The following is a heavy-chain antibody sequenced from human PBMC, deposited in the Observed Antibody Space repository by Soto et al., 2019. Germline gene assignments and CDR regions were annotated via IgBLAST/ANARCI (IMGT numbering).Heavy chain of an antibody. J-gene: IGHJ4*02. CDR3: ARDWTTARPSSFDY. V-gene: IGHV3-74*01. CDR2: INTDESST. CDR1: GFTFSKYW. Sequence: EVQLVESGGGLVQPGGSLRLSGAASGFTFSKYWMHWVRQVPGTGLVWVSRINTDESSTTYADSVKGRFTISRDNAKNTLYLQMNSLRAEDTAVYYCARDWTTARPSSFDYWGQGTLVTVFS. D-gene: IGHD6-6*01.